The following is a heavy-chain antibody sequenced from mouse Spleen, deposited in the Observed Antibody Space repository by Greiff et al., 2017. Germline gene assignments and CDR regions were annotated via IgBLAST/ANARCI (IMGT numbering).Heavy chain of an antibody. CDR2: IYPGGGYT. V-gene: IGHV1-63*01. D-gene: IGHD2-1*01. J-gene: IGHJ1*01. CDR3: AREGNSYFDV. Sequence: QVQLQQSGAELMKPGASVKLSCKATGYTFTGYWIGWAKQRPGHGLEWIGDIYPGGGYTNYNEKFKGKATLTADKSSSTAYMQFSSLTSEDSAVYYCAREGNSYFDVWGAGTTVTVSS. CDR1: GYTFTGYW.